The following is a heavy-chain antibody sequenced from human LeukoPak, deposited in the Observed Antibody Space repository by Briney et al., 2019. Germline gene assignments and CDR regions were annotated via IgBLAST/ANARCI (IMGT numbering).Heavy chain of an antibody. Sequence: SETLSLTCAVYGGSFSGYYWSWIRQPPGKGLEWIGEINHSGSTNYNPSLKSRVTISVDTSKNQFSLKLSSVTAADTAVYYCASSSRVYYYDSSAPPGYWGQGTLVTVSS. D-gene: IGHD3-22*01. CDR2: INHSGST. CDR3: ASSSRVYYYDSSAPPGY. V-gene: IGHV4-34*01. J-gene: IGHJ4*02. CDR1: GGSFSGYY.